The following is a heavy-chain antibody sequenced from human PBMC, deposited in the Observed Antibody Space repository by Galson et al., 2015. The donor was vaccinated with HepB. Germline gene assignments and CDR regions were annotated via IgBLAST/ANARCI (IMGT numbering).Heavy chain of an antibody. CDR2: IKQDGSEK. CDR1: GFTFSSYW. V-gene: IGHV3-7*03. J-gene: IGHJ2*01. Sequence: SLRLSCAASGFTFSSYWMSWVRQAPGKGLEWVANIKQDGSEKYYVDSVKGRFTISRDNAKNSLYLQMNSLRAEDTAVYYCARDYYGSGLGYFDLWGRGTLVTVSS. CDR3: ARDYYGSGLGYFDL. D-gene: IGHD3-10*01.